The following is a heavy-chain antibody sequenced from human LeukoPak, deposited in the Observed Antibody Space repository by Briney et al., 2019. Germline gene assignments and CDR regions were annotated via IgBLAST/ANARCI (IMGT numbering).Heavy chain of an antibody. V-gene: IGHV3-7*01. D-gene: IGHD3-22*01. J-gene: IGHJ4*02. CDR2: IKTDGSEK. CDR1: GFTFSNYW. Sequence: GGSLGLSCEGSGFTFSNYWMGWVRQAPGKGLQWVANIKTDGSEKYYVDSVKGRFTISRDNAKNSLYLQMNSLRPEDTAIYYCAREGVSTVTSILVVISFDYWGQGALVTVSS. CDR3: AREGVSTVTSILVVISFDY.